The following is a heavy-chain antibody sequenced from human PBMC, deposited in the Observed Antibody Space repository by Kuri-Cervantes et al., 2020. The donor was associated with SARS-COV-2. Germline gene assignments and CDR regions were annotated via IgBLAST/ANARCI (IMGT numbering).Heavy chain of an antibody. CDR3: AKEDSSGWYINWFDP. CDR2: ISSSSSYI. J-gene: IGHJ5*01. Sequence: GESLKISCAASGFTFSSYSMNWVRQAPGKGLEWVSSISSSSSYIYYADSVKGRFTISRDNSKNTPYLQMNSLRAEDTAVYYCAKEDSSGWYINWFDPWGQGTLVTVSS. D-gene: IGHD6-19*01. CDR1: GFTFSSYS. V-gene: IGHV3-21*04.